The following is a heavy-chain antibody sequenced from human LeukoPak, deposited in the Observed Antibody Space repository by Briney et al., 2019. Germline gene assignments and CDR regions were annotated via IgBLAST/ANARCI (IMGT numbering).Heavy chain of an antibody. J-gene: IGHJ4*02. Sequence: SQTLSLTCTVSADSLSSGGHYWAWIRQLPGKALESIGFIHHSGSSRHNPSLKDRVAISVDASRKQFALRLSSVTAADTAIYYCARGGNRFGGFYSDYWGQGIQVIVSS. D-gene: IGHD3-10*01. V-gene: IGHV4-31*03. CDR2: IHHSGSS. CDR3: ARGGNRFGGFYSDY. CDR1: ADSLSSGGHY.